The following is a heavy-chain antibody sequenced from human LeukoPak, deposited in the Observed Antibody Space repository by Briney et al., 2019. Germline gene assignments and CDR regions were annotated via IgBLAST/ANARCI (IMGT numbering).Heavy chain of an antibody. CDR2: IRSKANNYAT. J-gene: IGHJ3*02. D-gene: IGHD6-19*01. CDR3: TRRAWGSGWGAFDI. CDR1: GFVFSDSD. Sequence: GGSLRLSCAASGFVFSDSDMYWVRQAPGKGLEWVGRIRSKANNYATAYAVSVKGRFTISRDDSKNTAHLQMNRLKTEDTAVYYCTRRAWGSGWGAFDIWGQGTMVTVPS. V-gene: IGHV3-73*01.